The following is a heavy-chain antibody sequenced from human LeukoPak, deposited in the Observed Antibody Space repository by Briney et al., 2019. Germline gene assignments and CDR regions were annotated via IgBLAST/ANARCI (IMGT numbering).Heavy chain of an antibody. Sequence: SGTLCLTCVVYGGSFSGYYWNWIRQPPGKGLEWIGEINQSGSTNYNPSLKSRVTMSVDTSKNQFSLNLNSVTAADTAAYYCARGVFGRFDPWGQGTLVTVSS. CDR1: GGSFSGYY. J-gene: IGHJ5*02. D-gene: IGHD3-10*01. CDR3: ARGVFGRFDP. CDR2: INQSGST. V-gene: IGHV4-34*01.